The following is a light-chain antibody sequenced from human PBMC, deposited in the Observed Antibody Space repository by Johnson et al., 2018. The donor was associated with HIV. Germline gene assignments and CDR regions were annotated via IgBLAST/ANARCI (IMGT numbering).Light chain of an antibody. CDR3: GTWDNSLSTGAV. CDR2: DNN. J-gene: IGLJ1*01. V-gene: IGLV1-51*01. Sequence: QSVLTQPPSVSAAPGQKVSISCSGNSCDIGNNYVSTHQQLPGTAPKLLIYDNNKRPSGIPDRISGSKSGTSATLGIPGLQTGDEADYYCGTWDNSLSTGAVFGTATKVTVL. CDR1: SCDIGNNY.